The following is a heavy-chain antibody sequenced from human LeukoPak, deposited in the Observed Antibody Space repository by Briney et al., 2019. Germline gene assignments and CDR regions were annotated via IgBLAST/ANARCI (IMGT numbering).Heavy chain of an antibody. CDR2: ISGSGGST. J-gene: IGHJ4*02. V-gene: IGHV3-23*01. CDR1: GFTFSSYA. D-gene: IGHD6-13*01. CDR3: AKGGSSWYEVYYFDY. Sequence: GGSLRLSCAASGFTFSSYAMSWVCQAPGKGLEWVSAISGSGGSTYYADSVKGRFTISRDNSKNTLYLQMNSLRAEDTAVYYCAKGGSSWYEVYYFDYWGQGTLVTVSS.